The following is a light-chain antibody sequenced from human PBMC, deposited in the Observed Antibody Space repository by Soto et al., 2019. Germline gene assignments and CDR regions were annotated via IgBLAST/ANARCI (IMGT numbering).Light chain of an antibody. CDR2: DAY. CDR1: QSITSW. Sequence: DIQMTQSPSTLSASVGDRVTITCRASQSITSWLAWYQQKPGKAPKLLIYDAYILQSGVPSRFSGSGSGTEFTLTISSLQPDDFATYSCQQYNSFALTFGGGTKVEI. CDR3: QQYNSFALT. J-gene: IGKJ4*01. V-gene: IGKV1-5*01.